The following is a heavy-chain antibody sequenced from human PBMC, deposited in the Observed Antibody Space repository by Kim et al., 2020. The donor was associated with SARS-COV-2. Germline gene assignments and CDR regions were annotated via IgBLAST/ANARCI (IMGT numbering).Heavy chain of an antibody. J-gene: IGHJ4*02. Sequence: GGGNTWHAASVKGRFTISRDNSKNMLYLQMNSLRAEDTAVYFCAKGSGGGNWGQGTLVIVSS. V-gene: IGHV3-23*01. D-gene: IGHD2-15*01. CDR3: AKGSGGGN. CDR2: GGGNT.